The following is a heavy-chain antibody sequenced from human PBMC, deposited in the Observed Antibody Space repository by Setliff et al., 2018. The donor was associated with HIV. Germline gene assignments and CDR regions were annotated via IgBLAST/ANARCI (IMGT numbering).Heavy chain of an antibody. D-gene: IGHD3-16*01. V-gene: IGHV3-48*01. Sequence: PGGSLRLSCEASGFTFSTYGMNWVRHAPGKGLEWVAQISSSGFPIYYADSVRGRFTASRDNGKNSLFLQMNSLRAEDTAVYYCARGGANPSWFDSWGQGTLVTVSS. CDR1: GFTFSTYG. CDR3: ARGGANPSWFDS. J-gene: IGHJ5*01. CDR2: ISSSGFPI.